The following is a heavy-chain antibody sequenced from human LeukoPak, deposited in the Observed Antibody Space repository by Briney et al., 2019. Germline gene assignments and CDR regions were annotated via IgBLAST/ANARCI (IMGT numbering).Heavy chain of an antibody. Sequence: SETLSLTCAVSGGSISSSNWWSWVRQPPGKGLGWIGEIYHSGSTNYNPSLKSRVTISVDKSKNQFSLKLSSVTAADTAVYYCVVTAIQYDAFDIWGQGTMVTVSS. J-gene: IGHJ3*02. D-gene: IGHD2-21*02. CDR3: VVTAIQYDAFDI. CDR1: GGSISSSNW. V-gene: IGHV4-4*02. CDR2: IYHSGST.